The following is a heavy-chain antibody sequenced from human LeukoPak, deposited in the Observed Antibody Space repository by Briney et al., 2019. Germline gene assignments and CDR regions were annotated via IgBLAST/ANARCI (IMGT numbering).Heavy chain of an antibody. CDR1: GGSISSGGYY. Sequence: PSETLSLTCTVSGGSISSGGYYWSWIRQPPGKGLEWIGYIYYSGSTNYNPSLKSRVTISVDTSKNQFSLKLSSVTAADTAVYYCARDHIVVVPAARVYYYYYGMDVWGQGTTVTVSS. CDR3: ARDHIVVVPAARVYYYYYGMDV. J-gene: IGHJ6*02. V-gene: IGHV4-61*08. D-gene: IGHD2-2*01. CDR2: IYYSGST.